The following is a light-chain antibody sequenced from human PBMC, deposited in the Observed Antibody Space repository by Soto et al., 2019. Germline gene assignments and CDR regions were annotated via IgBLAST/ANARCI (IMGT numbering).Light chain of an antibody. Sequence: EIVMTQSPATLSVCPGERATLSCRASQSVSSDLAWYQQKPGQAPRLLIYGASSRATGIPARFSGSGSGTEFALTISSLESEDYAVYYCQQCNNWPRTFGQGTKVDI. CDR2: GAS. J-gene: IGKJ1*01. V-gene: IGKV3-15*01. CDR1: QSVSSD. CDR3: QQCNNWPRT.